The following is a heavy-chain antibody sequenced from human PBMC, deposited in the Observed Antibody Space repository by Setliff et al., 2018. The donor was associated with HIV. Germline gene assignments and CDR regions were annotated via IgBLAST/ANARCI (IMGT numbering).Heavy chain of an antibody. V-gene: IGHV4-4*02. CDR3: ARDLHANYHVVEI. D-gene: IGHD2-15*01. CDR2: VSDGGT. CDR1: GASVSMPGW. Sequence: SETLSLTCTVIGASVSMPGWWGWVRQSPGKRLEWIGEVSDGGTKYNPSLQGRATTSVDRSKNQFSLELRSVTAADTAVYFCARDLHANYHVVEIWGPGTMVTVS. J-gene: IGHJ3*02.